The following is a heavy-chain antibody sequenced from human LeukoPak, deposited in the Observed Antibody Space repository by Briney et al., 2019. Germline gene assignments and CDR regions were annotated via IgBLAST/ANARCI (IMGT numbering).Heavy chain of an antibody. CDR1: GFTFSSYA. CDR3: ARRGSSFDWLLLSAFDI. J-gene: IGHJ3*02. D-gene: IGHD3-9*01. CDR2: ISYDGSNK. Sequence: GGSLRLSCAASGFTFSSYAMHWVRQAPGKGLGWVAVISYDGSNKYYADSVKGRFTISRDNSKNTLYLQMNSLRAEDTAVYYCARRGSSFDWLLLSAFDIWGQGTMVTVSS. V-gene: IGHV3-30-3*01.